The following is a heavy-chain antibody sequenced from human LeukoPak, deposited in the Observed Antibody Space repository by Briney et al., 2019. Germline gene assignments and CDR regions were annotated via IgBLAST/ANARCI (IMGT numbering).Heavy chain of an antibody. J-gene: IGHJ4*02. CDR1: GGSISSYY. D-gene: IGHD2-15*01. V-gene: IGHV4-59*01. CDR2: IYYSGST. Sequence: PSETLSLTCTVSGGSISSYYWSWIRQPPGKGLEWTGYIYYSGSTNYNPSLKSRVTISVDTSKNQFSLKLSSVTAADTAVYYCARGVAPGGGIYHFDYWGQGTLVTVSS. CDR3: ARGVAPGGGIYHFDY.